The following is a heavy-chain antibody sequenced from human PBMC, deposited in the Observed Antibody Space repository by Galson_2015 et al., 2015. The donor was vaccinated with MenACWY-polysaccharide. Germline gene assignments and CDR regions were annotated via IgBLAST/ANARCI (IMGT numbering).Heavy chain of an antibody. V-gene: IGHV3-74*01. D-gene: IGHD1-1*01. J-gene: IGHJ6*02. CDR3: ARSRAWSTGYYYGMDV. Sequence: LRLSCAASGLTFSSYWMHWVRQAPGKGLVWVSRINSDGRSTSYVDSVKGRFTISRDNAKNTLYLQMNSLRAEDTAVYYCARSRAWSTGYYYGMDVWGQGTTVTVSS. CDR1: GLTFSSYW. CDR2: INSDGRST.